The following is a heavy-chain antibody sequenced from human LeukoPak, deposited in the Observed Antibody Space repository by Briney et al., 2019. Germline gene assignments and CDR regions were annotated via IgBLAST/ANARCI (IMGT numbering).Heavy chain of an antibody. Sequence: ASVKVSCKASGYTFTSYGISWVRQAPGQGLEWMGWISAYNGNTNYAQKLQGRVTMTTDTSTSTAYMELRSLRSDDTPVYYFAKLSSWYHPPPPHHPDYWGQGTLVTVSS. CDR3: AKLSSWYHPPPPHHPDY. CDR2: ISAYNGNT. D-gene: IGHD6-13*01. V-gene: IGHV1-18*01. CDR1: GYTFTSYG. J-gene: IGHJ4*02.